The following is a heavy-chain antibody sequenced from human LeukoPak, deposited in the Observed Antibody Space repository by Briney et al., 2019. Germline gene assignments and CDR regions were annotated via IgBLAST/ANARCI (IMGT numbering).Heavy chain of an antibody. J-gene: IGHJ4*02. D-gene: IGHD1-26*01. CDR1: GGSISSYY. V-gene: IGHV4-4*07. Sequence: PSETLSLTCTVSGGSISSYYWTWIRQPAGKRLEWIGRIYTSGNTNYNPSLRSRVTISVDTSKNQFSLKLSSVTAADTAVYYCASGSTGQWELRRVPHYWGQGTLVTVSS. CDR2: IYTSGNT. CDR3: ASGSTGQWELRRVPHY.